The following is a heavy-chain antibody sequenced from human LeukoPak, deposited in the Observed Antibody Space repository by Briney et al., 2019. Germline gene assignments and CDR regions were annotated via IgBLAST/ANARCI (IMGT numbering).Heavy chain of an antibody. CDR3: ARLPAPSGWFYFDP. J-gene: IGHJ5*02. D-gene: IGHD6-19*01. Sequence: PGGFLRLSCAASGFTFSTYWMSWVRQAPGKGLEWVANIKQDGNDKYYVDSVKGRFTISRDNAKSSLYLQMNSLRVEDTAVYYCARLPAPSGWFYFDPWGQGTLVTVSS. V-gene: IGHV3-7*01. CDR1: GFTFSTYW. CDR2: IKQDGNDK.